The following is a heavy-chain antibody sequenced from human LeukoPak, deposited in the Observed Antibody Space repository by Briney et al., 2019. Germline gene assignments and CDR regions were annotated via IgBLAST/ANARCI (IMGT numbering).Heavy chain of an antibody. CDR1: GYTFTNYD. CDR2: MNPFSANT. D-gene: IGHD6-13*01. CDR3: ARTQHLVLRSPLDP. Sequence: ASVKVSCKSPGYTFTNYDIHWVRQATGQGLEWMGWMNPFSANTGYAQNFQGRITITRNTSISTAYMELSSLRSEDTAVYYCARTQHLVLRSPLDPWGQGTLVTVSS. J-gene: IGHJ5*02. V-gene: IGHV1-8*03.